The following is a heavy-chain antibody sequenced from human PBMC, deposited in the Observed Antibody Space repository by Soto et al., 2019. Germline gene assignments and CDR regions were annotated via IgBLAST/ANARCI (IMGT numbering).Heavy chain of an antibody. CDR2: IYYSGST. CDR3: ASQIAVAASDAFDI. Sequence: PSETLSLTCTVSGGSISSSSYYWGWIRQPPGKGLEWIGSIYYSGSTYYNPSLKSRVTISVDTSKNQFSLKLSSVTAADTAVYYCASQIAVAASDAFDIWGQGTTVTVSS. J-gene: IGHJ3*02. CDR1: GGSISSSSYY. D-gene: IGHD6-19*01. V-gene: IGHV4-39*01.